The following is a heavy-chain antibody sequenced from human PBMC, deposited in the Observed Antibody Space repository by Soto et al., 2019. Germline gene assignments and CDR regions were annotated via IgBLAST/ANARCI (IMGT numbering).Heavy chain of an antibody. Sequence: PSETLSLTCAVYGGSFSGYYWSWIRQPPGKGLEWIGEINHSGSTNYNPSLKSRVTISVDTSKNQFSLKLSSVTAADTAVYYCAREQWLVRFDYWGQGTLVTVS. D-gene: IGHD6-19*01. V-gene: IGHV4-34*01. J-gene: IGHJ4*02. CDR2: INHSGST. CDR1: GGSFSGYY. CDR3: AREQWLVRFDY.